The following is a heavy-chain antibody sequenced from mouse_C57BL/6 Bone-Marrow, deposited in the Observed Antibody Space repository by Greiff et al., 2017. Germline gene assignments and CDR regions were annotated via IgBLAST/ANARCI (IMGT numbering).Heavy chain of an antibody. CDR3: AREDDCSNQFAY. V-gene: IGHV5-4*01. CDR1: GFTFSSYA. D-gene: IGHD2-5*01. J-gene: IGHJ3*01. CDR2: ISDGGSYT. Sequence: EVKLVESGGGLVKPGGSLKLSCAASGFTFSSYAMYWVRQTPEKRLEWVATISDGGSYTYYTDNVKGRFTFSRDNAKINLYLQMSHLKAEDTAMYYCAREDDCSNQFAYWGQGTLVTVAA.